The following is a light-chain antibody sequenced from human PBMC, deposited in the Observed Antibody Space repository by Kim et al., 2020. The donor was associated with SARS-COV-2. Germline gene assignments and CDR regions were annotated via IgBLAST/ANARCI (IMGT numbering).Light chain of an antibody. CDR1: SLRKYY. CDR2: DYN. Sequence: SEQTIRNRCQGDSLRKYYTSCYQQKPGQTPVLVIYDYNSRPSGIPERFSGSRSGNTASLTISGAQAEDEADYYCNSRDSSGDHVLFGGGTKLTVL. CDR3: NSRDSSGDHVL. J-gene: IGLJ3*02. V-gene: IGLV3-19*01.